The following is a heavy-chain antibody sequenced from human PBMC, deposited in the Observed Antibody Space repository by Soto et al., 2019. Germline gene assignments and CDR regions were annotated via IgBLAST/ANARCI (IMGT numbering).Heavy chain of an antibody. V-gene: IGHV1-69*13. Sequence: SVKVSCKASGGTFSSYAISWVRQAPGQGLEWMGGIIPIFGTANYAQKFQGRVAITADESTSTAYMELSSLRSEDTAVYYCARRSHDSSGYPGMRAFDIWGQGTMVTVSS. CDR2: IIPIFGTA. D-gene: IGHD3-22*01. CDR3: ARRSHDSSGYPGMRAFDI. CDR1: GGTFSSYA. J-gene: IGHJ3*02.